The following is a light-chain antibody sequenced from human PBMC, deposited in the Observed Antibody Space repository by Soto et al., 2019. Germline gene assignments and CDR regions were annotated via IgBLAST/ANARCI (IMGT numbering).Light chain of an antibody. CDR1: QSISSW. Sequence: HSTLSASVGDRVTITCRASQSISSWLAWYQQKPGKAPKLLIFDASSLESGVPSRFSGSGSATEFTLTISSLHPDDFATYYCQQYSTYPATFGQGTK. CDR2: DAS. CDR3: QQYSTYPAT. V-gene: IGKV1-5*01. J-gene: IGKJ1*01.